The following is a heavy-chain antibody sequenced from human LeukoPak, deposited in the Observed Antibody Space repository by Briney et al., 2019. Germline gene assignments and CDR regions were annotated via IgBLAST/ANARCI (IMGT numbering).Heavy chain of an antibody. CDR3: ARDPNGNYVGAFDFQR. V-gene: IGHV3-23*01. Sequence: GGSLRLSCAASGFTFSGYGMSWVRQAPGKGLEWVSSITDSGVSTYYADSVKGRFSISRDNYKNTLYLQMSSLRAEDTAVYYCARDPNGNYVGAFDFQRWGQGTLVTVSS. J-gene: IGHJ1*01. D-gene: IGHD4-17*01. CDR2: ITDSGVST. CDR1: GFTFSGYG.